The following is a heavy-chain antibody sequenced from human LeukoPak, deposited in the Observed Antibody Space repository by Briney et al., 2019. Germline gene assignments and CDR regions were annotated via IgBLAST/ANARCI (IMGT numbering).Heavy chain of an antibody. J-gene: IGHJ6*02. D-gene: IGHD6-19*01. CDR2: FYPEDGET. V-gene: IGHV1-24*01. Sequence: ASVKVSCKVSGYTLTELSMHWVRQAPGKGLEWMGGFYPEDGETNYAQKFQGRVTMTEDTSTDTAYMELSSLRSEDTAVYYCATTQVYSSGQDDYYYGMDVWGQGTTVTVSS. CDR1: GYTLTELS. CDR3: ATTQVYSSGQDDYYYGMDV.